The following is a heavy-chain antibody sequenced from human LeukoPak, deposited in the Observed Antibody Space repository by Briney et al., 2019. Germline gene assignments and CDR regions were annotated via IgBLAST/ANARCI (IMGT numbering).Heavy chain of an antibody. V-gene: IGHV4-59*12. CDR2: IYYSGST. J-gene: IGHJ4*02. Sequence: PSETLSLTCTVSGGSISSYYWSWIRQPPGKGLEWIGYIYYSGSTYYNPSLKSRVTISVDTSKNQFSLKLSSVTAADTAVYYCAAVRFPARGATYYFDYWGQGTLVTVSS. CDR3: AAVRFPARGATYYFDY. D-gene: IGHD4/OR15-4a*01. CDR1: GGSISSYY.